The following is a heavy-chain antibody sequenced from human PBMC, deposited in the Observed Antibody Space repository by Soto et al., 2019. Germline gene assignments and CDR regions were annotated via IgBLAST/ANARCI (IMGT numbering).Heavy chain of an antibody. J-gene: IGHJ4*02. Sequence: GASVKVSCKASGYTFTSYGISWVRQAPGQGLEWMGWISAYNGNTNYAQKLQGRVTMTTDTSTSTAYMELRSLRSDDTAVYYCASGAYYYGSGSYSDWSYYFDYWGQGTLVTVSS. CDR2: ISAYNGNT. V-gene: IGHV1-18*01. D-gene: IGHD3-10*01. CDR3: ASGAYYYGSGSYSDWSYYFDY. CDR1: GYTFTSYG.